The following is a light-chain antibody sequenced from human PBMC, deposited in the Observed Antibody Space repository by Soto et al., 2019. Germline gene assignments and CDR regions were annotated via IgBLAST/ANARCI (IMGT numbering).Light chain of an antibody. CDR1: SSDIGGYNF. CDR3: SSSTTSSSL. Sequence: QSALTQPAPVSGSPGQSITISCTGTSSDIGGYNFVSWYQQHPGKAPKVVIYEVSNRPSGVSNRFSGSKSGNTASLTISGLQAEDEADYYCSSSTTSSSLFGTGTKLTVL. J-gene: IGLJ1*01. CDR2: EVS. V-gene: IGLV2-14*01.